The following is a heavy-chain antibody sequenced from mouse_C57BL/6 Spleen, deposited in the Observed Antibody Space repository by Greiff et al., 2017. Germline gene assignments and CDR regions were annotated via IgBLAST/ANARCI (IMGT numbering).Heavy chain of an antibody. CDR3: TRIDSSGFYFDY. V-gene: IGHV5-9-1*02. CDR1: GFTFSSYA. J-gene: IGHJ2*01. Sequence: EVKVVESGEGLVKPGGSLKLSCAASGFTFSSYAMSWVRQTPEKRLEWVAYISSGGDYIYYADTVKGRITISRDNARNTLYLQMSSLKSEDTAMYYCTRIDSSGFYFDYWGQGTTLTVSS. CDR2: ISSGGDYI. D-gene: IGHD3-2*02.